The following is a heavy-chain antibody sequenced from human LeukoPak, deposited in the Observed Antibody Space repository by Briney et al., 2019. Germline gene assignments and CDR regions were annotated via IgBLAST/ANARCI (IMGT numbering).Heavy chain of an antibody. V-gene: IGHV3-11*06. CDR3: ARDAWMTTVTYFDY. Sequence: PGGSLRLACAASGFTFSDYYMNWIRQAPGKGLEWVSYISSSSRYTNYTDSVKGRFTISRDNSKNTLYLQMNSLRAEDTAVYYCARDAWMTTVTYFDYWGQGTLVTVSS. CDR1: GFTFSDYY. D-gene: IGHD4-11*01. J-gene: IGHJ4*02. CDR2: ISSSSRYT.